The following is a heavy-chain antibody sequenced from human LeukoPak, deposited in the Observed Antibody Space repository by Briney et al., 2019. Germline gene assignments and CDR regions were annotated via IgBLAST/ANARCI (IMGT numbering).Heavy chain of an antibody. CDR3: ARDSTTSTCYMDA. V-gene: IGHV3-33*01. D-gene: IGHD2-2*01. J-gene: IGHJ6*03. CDR2: IWSDGNKR. Sequence: PGGSLTLSCAPSGFTFSKYGMQWVRQAPGKGLEWVAVIWSDGNKRYYSDSVKGRFTISRDNSGNTLFLQMNSLRAEDTAVYYCARDSTTSTCYMDAWGKGTTVTVSS. CDR1: GFTFSKYG.